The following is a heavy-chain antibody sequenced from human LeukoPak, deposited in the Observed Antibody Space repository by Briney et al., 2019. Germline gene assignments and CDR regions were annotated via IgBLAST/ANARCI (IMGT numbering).Heavy chain of an antibody. V-gene: IGHV4-34*01. J-gene: IGHJ4*02. CDR1: GGSFSGYY. CDR2: INHSGST. CDR3: ARQSYRYEVDY. D-gene: IGHD1-1*01. Sequence: SETLSLTCAVYGGSFSGYYWSWIRQPPGKGLEWIGEINHSGSTNYNPSLKSRVTISVDTSKNQFSLKLSSATAADTAVYYCARQSYRYEVDYWGQGTLVTVSS.